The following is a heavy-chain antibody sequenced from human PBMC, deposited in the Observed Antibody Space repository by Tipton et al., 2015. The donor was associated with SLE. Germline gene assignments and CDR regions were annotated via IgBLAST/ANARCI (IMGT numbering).Heavy chain of an antibody. CDR3: ASDRDVAWYCFDS. Sequence: QSGAEVKKPGASVKVSCKASGYTFTNSYIHWVRQAPGQGLEWMGIINPSGGTTTYAQKFQDRFTMTRDTSTSTVYMDLSSLRSDDTAVYYCASDRDVAWYCFDSWGQGTLVTVSS. J-gene: IGHJ4*02. V-gene: IGHV1-46*01. CDR1: GYTFTNSY. CDR2: INPSGGTT. D-gene: IGHD5-24*01.